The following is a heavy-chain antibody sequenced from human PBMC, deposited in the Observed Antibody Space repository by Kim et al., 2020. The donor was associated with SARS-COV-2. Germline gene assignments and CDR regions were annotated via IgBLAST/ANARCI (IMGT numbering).Heavy chain of an antibody. D-gene: IGHD6-19*01. J-gene: IGHJ4*02. CDR3: AKDRETYSSGCYDY. Sequence: GGSLRLSCAASGFTFSSYGMHWVRQAPGKGLEWVAVISYDGSNKYYADSVKGRFTISRDNSKNTLYLQMNSLRAEDTAVYYCAKDRETYSSGCYDYWGQGTLVTVSS. CDR2: ISYDGSNK. V-gene: IGHV3-30*18. CDR1: GFTFSSYG.